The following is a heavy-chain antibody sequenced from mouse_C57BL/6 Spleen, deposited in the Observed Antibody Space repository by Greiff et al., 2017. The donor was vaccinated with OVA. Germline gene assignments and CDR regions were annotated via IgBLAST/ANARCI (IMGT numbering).Heavy chain of an antibody. CDR1: GFTFSDYG. CDR3: ATYGSSHWYFDV. D-gene: IGHD1-1*01. Sequence: EVQLVESGGGLVKPGGSLKLSCAASGFTFSDYGMHWVRQAPEKGLEWVAYISSGSSTIYYADTVKGRFTISRDNAKNTLFLQMTSLRSEDTAMDYCATYGSSHWYFDVWGTGTTVTVSS. CDR2: ISSGSSTI. V-gene: IGHV5-17*01. J-gene: IGHJ1*03.